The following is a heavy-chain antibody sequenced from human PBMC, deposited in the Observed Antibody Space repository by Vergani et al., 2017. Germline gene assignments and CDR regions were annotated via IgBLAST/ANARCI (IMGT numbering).Heavy chain of an antibody. CDR2: IRWNSGSI. Sequence: EVQLVESGGGLVQPGRSLRLSCAASGFTFDDYAMHWVRQAPGKGLEWVSGIRWNSGSIGYADSVKGRFTISRDNAKNSLYLQMNSLRAEDTAVYYCAKDPILTGYYCTRDYYYGMDVWGQGTTVTVSS. J-gene: IGHJ6*02. CDR3: AKDPILTGYYCTRDYYYGMDV. V-gene: IGHV3-9*01. D-gene: IGHD3-9*01. CDR1: GFTFDDYA.